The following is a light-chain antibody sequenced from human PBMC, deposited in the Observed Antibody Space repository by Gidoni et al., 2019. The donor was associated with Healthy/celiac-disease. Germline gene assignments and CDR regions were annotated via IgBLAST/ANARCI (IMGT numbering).Light chain of an antibody. CDR1: QDISNY. V-gene: IGKV1-33*01. CDR3: QQYDSFPLA. J-gene: IGKJ2*01. CDR2: DAS. Sequence: DIQMTDPPSSLSASVGDRVTITCQASQDISNYLNWYQQKPGKAPKLLIYDASNLQTGVPSRFSGSGSGTDFTFTISSLQPEDFATYYCQQYDSFPLAFGRGTKLEIK.